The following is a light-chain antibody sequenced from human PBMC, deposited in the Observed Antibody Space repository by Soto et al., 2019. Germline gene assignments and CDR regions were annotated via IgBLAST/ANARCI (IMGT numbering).Light chain of an antibody. CDR1: QSISSY. CDR2: GAS. Sequence: EIVMTQSPATLSVSPGERATLSCRASQSISSYLAWYQQKPGQAPRLLIYGASNRATGTPDRFSGSGSGTDFTLTISRLEPEDFAVYYCQQYGSSSWTFGQGTKVDIK. CDR3: QQYGSSSWT. V-gene: IGKV3-20*01. J-gene: IGKJ1*01.